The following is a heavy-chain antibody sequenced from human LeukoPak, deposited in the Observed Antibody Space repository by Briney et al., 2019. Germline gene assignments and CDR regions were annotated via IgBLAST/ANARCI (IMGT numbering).Heavy chain of an antibody. V-gene: IGHV3-11*06. CDR2: ISPSSTYT. CDR3: ARGFEDGQQLEGDY. J-gene: IGHJ4*02. CDR1: GFSFGDFY. D-gene: IGHD6-13*01. Sequence: PGGSLRLSCAASGFSFGDFYMTWIRQAPGKGLEWLSHISPSSTYTNFADSVKGRFTISRDNANNSLYLQMNSLRAEDTAVYYCARGFEDGQQLEGDYWGQGTLVTVSS.